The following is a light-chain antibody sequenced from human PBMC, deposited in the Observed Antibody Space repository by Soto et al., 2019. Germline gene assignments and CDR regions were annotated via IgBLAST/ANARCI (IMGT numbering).Light chain of an antibody. CDR2: GIS. CDR1: QSVSNS. Sequence: EMVLTQSPATLSLSPGERVTLSCRASQSVSNSLVWYQQKAGQAPRLLLYGISYRATGVPARFSGSGSGTDFTLSISSLVPEDFAIYYCQQGSDWPPTYTGGQGTKLEIK. J-gene: IGKJ2*01. CDR3: QQGSDWPPTYT. V-gene: IGKV3-11*01.